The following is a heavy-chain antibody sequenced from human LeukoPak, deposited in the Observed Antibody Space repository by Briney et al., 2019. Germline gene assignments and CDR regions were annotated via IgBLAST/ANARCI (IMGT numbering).Heavy chain of an antibody. V-gene: IGHV4-59*08. J-gene: IGHJ3*02. CDR3: ARHSGGSYVLAFDI. D-gene: IGHD2-15*01. Sequence: PSETLSLTCTVSGGSISSYYWSWIRQPPGKGLEWIGYIYYSGSTNYNPSLKSRVTISVDTSKNQFSLKLSSVTAPDTAVYYCARHSGGSYVLAFDIWGQGTMFTVSS. CDR2: IYYSGST. CDR1: GGSISSYY.